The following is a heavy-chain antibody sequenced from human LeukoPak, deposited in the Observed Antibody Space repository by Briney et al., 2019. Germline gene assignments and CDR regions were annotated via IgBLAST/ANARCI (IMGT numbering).Heavy chain of an antibody. Sequence: GASLKISCKGSGSSFTNFWIGWVRQMPGKGLEWMGIIHPGDSDTRYSPSFQGQVTISADKSISTAYLQWNSLKASDTAMYYCARRSGSYFDYWGQGTLVTVSS. D-gene: IGHD1-26*01. J-gene: IGHJ4*02. V-gene: IGHV5-51*01. CDR2: IHPGDSDT. CDR3: ARRSGSYFDY. CDR1: GSSFTNFW.